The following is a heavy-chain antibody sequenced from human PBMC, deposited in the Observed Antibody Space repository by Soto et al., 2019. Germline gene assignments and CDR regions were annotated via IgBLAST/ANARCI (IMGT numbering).Heavy chain of an antibody. Sequence: QVQLVQSGAEVTKPGSSVKVSCQTSGGTFSDYTISWVRQAPGHGLEWMGRIIPLIDVTKYAQTFQGRVTITADKSTYIVYVELSGLTSDDTAVYYCARILDYDGSFDYWGQGTMVTVSS. V-gene: IGHV1-69*02. J-gene: IGHJ4*02. CDR3: ARILDYDGSFDY. CDR1: GGTFSDYT. CDR2: IIPLIDVT. D-gene: IGHD4-17*01.